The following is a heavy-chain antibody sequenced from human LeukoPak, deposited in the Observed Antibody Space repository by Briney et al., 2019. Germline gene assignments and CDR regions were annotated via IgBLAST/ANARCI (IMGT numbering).Heavy chain of an antibody. Sequence: AGGSLRLSCAASGFTFRNYAMRWVRQAPGKGLEWVSAISGSGGSTYYADSVKGRFSISRDNFKNTLYLQMNSLRAEDTAVYYCAKVEDIVVVPAAPDYWGQGTLVTVSS. CDR1: GFTFRNYA. D-gene: IGHD2-2*01. V-gene: IGHV3-23*01. J-gene: IGHJ4*02. CDR3: AKVEDIVVVPAAPDY. CDR2: ISGSGGST.